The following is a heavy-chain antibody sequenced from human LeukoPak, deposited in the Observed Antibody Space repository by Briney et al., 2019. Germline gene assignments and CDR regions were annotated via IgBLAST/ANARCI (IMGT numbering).Heavy chain of an antibody. J-gene: IGHJ4*02. D-gene: IGHD3-22*01. Sequence: PGGSLRLSCAASGFTFSYYAMNWVRQPPGKGLEWVSYIGVGSGTIYYADSVKGRFTISRDNAENSLYLQMNSLRAEDTAVYYCARDRGSSGYYYVQFDYWGQGTLVTVSS. CDR1: GFTFSYYA. CDR3: ARDRGSSGYYYVQFDY. CDR2: IGVGSGTI. V-gene: IGHV3-48*04.